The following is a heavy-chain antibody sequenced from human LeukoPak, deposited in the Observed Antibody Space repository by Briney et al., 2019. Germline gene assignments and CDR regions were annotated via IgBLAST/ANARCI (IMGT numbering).Heavy chain of an antibody. CDR2: IYYSGST. CDR1: GGSISSYY. D-gene: IGHD5-12*01. Sequence: SETLSLTCTVSGGSISSYYWSWIRQPPGKGLEWIGNIYYSGSTNYNPSLKSRVTISVDTSKNQFSLKLSSVTAADTAVYYCARSGLYYYMDVWGKGTTVTVSS. J-gene: IGHJ6*03. CDR3: ARSGLYYYMDV. V-gene: IGHV4-59*01.